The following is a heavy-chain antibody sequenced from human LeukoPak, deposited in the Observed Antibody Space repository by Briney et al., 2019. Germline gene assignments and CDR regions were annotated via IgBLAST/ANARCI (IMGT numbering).Heavy chain of an antibody. V-gene: IGHV3-23*01. Sequence: GGSLRLSCAASGFTFSSSAMSWVRQVPGKGLEWVSTISDTGGSTYYADSVKGPFTISRDNSKNTLYLQMNSLRAEDTAVYYCAKGITASRPNYFDSWGQGTLVTVSS. J-gene: IGHJ4*02. CDR2: ISDTGGST. CDR3: AKGITASRPNYFDS. CDR1: GFTFSSSA. D-gene: IGHD1-14*01.